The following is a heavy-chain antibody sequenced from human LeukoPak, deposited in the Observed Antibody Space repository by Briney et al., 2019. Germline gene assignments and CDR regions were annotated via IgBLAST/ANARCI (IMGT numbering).Heavy chain of an antibody. D-gene: IGHD6-13*01. Sequence: SVKVSCKASRCTFSSYGISWVRQAPGQPLEWMGRIIPLLVIANYAQKFQGRVTITADKSTSTAYMELSSLRSEDTAVYYCAGTYSSSWYEPMRRNWFDPWGQGTLVTVSS. CDR3: AGTYSSSWYEPMRRNWFDP. CDR1: RCTFSSYG. CDR2: IIPLLVIA. V-gene: IGHV1-69*04. J-gene: IGHJ5*02.